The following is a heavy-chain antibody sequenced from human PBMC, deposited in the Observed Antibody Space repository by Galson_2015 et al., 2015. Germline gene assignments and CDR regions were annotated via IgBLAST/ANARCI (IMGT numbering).Heavy chain of an antibody. Sequence: QSGAEVTEPGESLKISCKDSGSSFTRYWIGWVRQMPGKGLEWMGIIYPGDSDTRYSPSFQGQVTMSADKSISTAYLQWSSLKASDTAMYYCAFVGTSYYFDYWGQGTLVTVSS. CDR3: AFVGTSYYFDY. CDR1: GSSFTRYW. V-gene: IGHV5-51*01. CDR2: IYPGDSDT. D-gene: IGHD1-26*01. J-gene: IGHJ4*02.